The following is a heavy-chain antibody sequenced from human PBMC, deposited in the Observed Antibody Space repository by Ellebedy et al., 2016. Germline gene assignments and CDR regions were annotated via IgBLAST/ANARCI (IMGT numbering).Heavy chain of an antibody. CDR2: ISGSGDAT. V-gene: IGHV3-23*01. J-gene: IGHJ4*02. CDR1: GLNFNTFS. Sequence: GESLKISXPASGLNFNTFSMSWVRQGPGKGLEWVSTISGSGDATYFADSVKGRFTISRDNTKNSLFLQMNSLRVEDTAVYYCARDGSEWSRDYWGQGTLVTVSS. CDR3: ARDGSEWSRDY. D-gene: IGHD3-3*01.